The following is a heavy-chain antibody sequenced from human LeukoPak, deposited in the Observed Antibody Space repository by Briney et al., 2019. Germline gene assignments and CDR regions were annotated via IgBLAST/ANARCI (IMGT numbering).Heavy chain of an antibody. D-gene: IGHD3-10*01. V-gene: IGHV4-39*01. Sequence: SETLSLTCTVSGGSISSTNYYSGWIRQPLGKGLEWIGGIYYSGSTYYNPSLKSRVTISVDTSKNQFSLKLSSVAAADMAVYYCARLPTDYYGSGSPDGWGQGTLVTVSS. CDR3: ARLPTDYYGSGSPDG. CDR2: IYYSGST. J-gene: IGHJ4*02. CDR1: GGSISSTNYY.